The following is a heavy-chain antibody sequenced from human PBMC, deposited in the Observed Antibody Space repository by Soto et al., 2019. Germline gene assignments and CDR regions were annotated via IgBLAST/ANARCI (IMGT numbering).Heavy chain of an antibody. CDR1: GYSFTGHY. Sequence: HVQLVQSGAEVKKAGASVKVSCKASGYSFTGHYIHWVRQAPGQGLECMGWINPNSDVTKYPQKFQGRVTMTRDTSSSTAYMVLTRLTSDDTAVYYCARGGIAAPASGEYAMDVWGLGTTVTVSS. V-gene: IGHV1-2*02. D-gene: IGHD6-13*01. CDR2: INPNSDVT. J-gene: IGHJ6*02. CDR3: ARGGIAAPASGEYAMDV.